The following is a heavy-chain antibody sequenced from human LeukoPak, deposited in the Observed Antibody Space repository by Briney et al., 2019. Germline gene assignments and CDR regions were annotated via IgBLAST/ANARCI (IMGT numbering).Heavy chain of an antibody. J-gene: IGHJ3*02. V-gene: IGHV4-4*07. Sequence: PSETLSLTCTVCGGSISSYYWSWLRQPAGKGLEGIGRIYTSGSTNYNPSLKSRVTMSVDTSKNQFSLKLSSVTAADTAVYYCAAGYSSSYDAFDIWGQWTMVTVSS. CDR2: IYTSGST. CDR1: GGSISSYY. CDR3: AAGYSSSYDAFDI. D-gene: IGHD6-13*01.